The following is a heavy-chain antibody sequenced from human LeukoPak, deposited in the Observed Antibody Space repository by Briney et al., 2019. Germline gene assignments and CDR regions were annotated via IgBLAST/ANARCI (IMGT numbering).Heavy chain of an antibody. D-gene: IGHD4-23*01. V-gene: IGHV4-4*09. CDR2: IYHSGST. CDR3: ATLTTVVTAYYFDY. Sequence: SETLSLTCTVSGGSISSYYWSWIRQPPGKGLEWIGYIYHSGSTDYNPSIKSRVTISVDTSKSQFSLKLTSVTAADTVVYYCATLTTVVTAYYFDYWGQGTLVTVSS. CDR1: GGSISSYY. J-gene: IGHJ4*02.